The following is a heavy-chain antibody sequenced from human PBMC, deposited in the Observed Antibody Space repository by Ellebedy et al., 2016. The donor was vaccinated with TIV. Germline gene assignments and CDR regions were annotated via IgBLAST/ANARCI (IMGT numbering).Heavy chain of an antibody. CDR2: IGLTGDT. V-gene: IGHV4-34*01. CDR1: GTSFSGNY. CDR3: ARVRTPIYYGSGRHNHFDHYMDV. D-gene: IGHD3-10*01. Sequence: GSLRLSXAVSGTSFSGNYWSWIRQSPGKGLEWIGEIGLTGDTNYNPSLKSRVTISVDTTKKQFSLKLSFATAADTAVYYCARVRTPIYYGSGRHNHFDHYMDVWGDGTTVTVSS. J-gene: IGHJ6*03.